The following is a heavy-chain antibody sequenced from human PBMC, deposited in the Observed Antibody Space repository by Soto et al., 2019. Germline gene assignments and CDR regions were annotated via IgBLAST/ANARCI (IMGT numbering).Heavy chain of an antibody. V-gene: IGHV3-73*02. Sequence: EVQLVESGGGLVQPGGSLKLSCAASGFTFSGSAMHWVRQASGKGLEWVGRIRSKANSYATAYAASVKGRFTISRDDSKNTAYLQMNSLKTEDTAVYYCTRPLFNDDDYYGMDVWGQGTTVTVSS. CDR1: GFTFSGSA. CDR3: TRPLFNDDDYYGMDV. D-gene: IGHD1-1*01. CDR2: IRSKANSYAT. J-gene: IGHJ6*02.